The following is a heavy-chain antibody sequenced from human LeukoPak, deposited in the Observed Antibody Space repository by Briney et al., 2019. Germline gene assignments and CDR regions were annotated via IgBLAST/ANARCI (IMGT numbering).Heavy chain of an antibody. V-gene: IGHV4-61*01. D-gene: IGHD6-19*01. CDR3: ARTRYSSGWYWGDYFDY. J-gene: IGHJ4*02. CDR1: GGSVSSGSYY. CDR2: IYYSGST. Sequence: SETLSLTCTVSGGSVSSGSYYWSWIRQPPGKGLEWIGYIYYSGSTNYNPSLKSRVTISVDTSKNQFSLKLSSVTAADTAVYYCARTRYSSGWYWGDYFDYWGQGTLVTVSS.